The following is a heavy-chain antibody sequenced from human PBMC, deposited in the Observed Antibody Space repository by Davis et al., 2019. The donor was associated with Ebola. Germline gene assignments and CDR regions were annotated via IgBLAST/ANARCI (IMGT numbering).Heavy chain of an antibody. V-gene: IGHV7-4-1*02. CDR1: GYTFTSYA. D-gene: IGHD5-24*01. Sequence: ASVKVSCKASGYTFTSYAMNWVRQAPGQGLEWMGWINTNTGNPTYAQGFTGRFVFSLDTSVSTAYLQISSLKAEDTAVYYCARVGADGYNWVDFLFYYYYGMDVWGKGTTVTVSS. CDR3: ARVGADGYNWVDFLFYYYYGMDV. CDR2: INTNTGNP. J-gene: IGHJ6*04.